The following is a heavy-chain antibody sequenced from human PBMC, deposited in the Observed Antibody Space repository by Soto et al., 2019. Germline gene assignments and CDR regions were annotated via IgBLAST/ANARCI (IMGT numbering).Heavy chain of an antibody. Sequence: EVQLVESGGGLVKPGGSLRLSCAASGFTFSTYSMNWVRQAPGKGLEWVSSISSSSDYIYYADSVKGRFTISRDNAKNSLYLQMNSLSDEDTAVYYCASGGTTGTTATNWFGPWGQGTLVTVSS. CDR1: GFTFSTYS. D-gene: IGHD1-1*01. J-gene: IGHJ5*02. CDR3: ASGGTTGTTATNWFGP. V-gene: IGHV3-21*01. CDR2: ISSSSDYI.